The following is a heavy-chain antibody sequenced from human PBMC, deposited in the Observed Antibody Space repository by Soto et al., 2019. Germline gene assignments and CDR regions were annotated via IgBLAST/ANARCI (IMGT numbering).Heavy chain of an antibody. CDR2: ISAYNGNT. D-gene: IGHD1-7*01. J-gene: IGHJ6*02. V-gene: IGHV1-18*01. CDR1: GYTFTSYG. CDR3: ARAGGTVYNWNSEHPYCYDMDV. Sequence: ASVKVSCKASGYTFTSYGISWVRQAPGQGLEWMGWISAYNGNTNYAQKLQGRVTMTTDTSTSTAYMELRRLRSYDTAVYYCARAGGTVYNWNSEHPYCYDMDVWG.